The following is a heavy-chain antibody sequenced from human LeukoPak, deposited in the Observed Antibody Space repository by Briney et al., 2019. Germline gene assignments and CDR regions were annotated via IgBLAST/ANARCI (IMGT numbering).Heavy chain of an antibody. D-gene: IGHD6-19*01. CDR2: VDYSGST. V-gene: IGHV4-59*08. Sequence: SETLSLTCTVSGGSISDYYWTWIRQSPGTGLEWIGYVDYSGSTAYNPSLKSRVTILIDTSKKQFSLELSSVTAADTAIYFCARRKRGSGGPFDYWGQGTLVTVSS. CDR1: GGSISDYY. J-gene: IGHJ4*02. CDR3: ARRKRGSGGPFDY.